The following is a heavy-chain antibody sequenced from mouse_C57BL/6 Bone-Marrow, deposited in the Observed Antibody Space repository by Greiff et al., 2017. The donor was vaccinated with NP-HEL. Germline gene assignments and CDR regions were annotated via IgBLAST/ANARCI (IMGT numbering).Heavy chain of an antibody. CDR2: IYPRSGNT. D-gene: IGHD4-1*01. Sequence: QVQLKQSGAELARPGASVKLSCKASGYTFTSYGISWVKQRTGQGLEWIGEIYPRSGNTYYNEKFKGKATLTADKSSSTAYMELRSLTSEDSAVYFCARGETGKGYFDVWGTGTTVTVSS. J-gene: IGHJ1*03. V-gene: IGHV1-81*01. CDR3: ARGETGKGYFDV. CDR1: GYTFTSYG.